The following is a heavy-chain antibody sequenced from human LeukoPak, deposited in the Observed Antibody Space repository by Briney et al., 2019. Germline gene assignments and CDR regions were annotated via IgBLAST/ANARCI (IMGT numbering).Heavy chain of an antibody. CDR1: GVSISSYC. CDR3: ARLTYDFWSGYYHYYFDF. CDR2: IYYSGST. V-gene: IGHV4-59*01. J-gene: IGHJ4*02. Sequence: PSETLSLTCTVSGVSISSYCWSWIRQPPGKELEWIGYIYYSGSTNYNPALKSRLTISVDTSKNQFSLKLSSVTAADTAMYYCARLTYDFWSGYYHYYFDFWGQGTLVTVSS. D-gene: IGHD3-3*01.